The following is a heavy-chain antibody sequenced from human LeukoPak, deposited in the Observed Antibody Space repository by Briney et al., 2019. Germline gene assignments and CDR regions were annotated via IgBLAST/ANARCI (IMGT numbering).Heavy chain of an antibody. CDR3: ARGKRWLHPGDAFDI. D-gene: IGHD5-24*01. CDR2: IYHSWSI. Sequence: SETLSLTCAVSGYSISSGYYWGWIRQPPGNGLDGIGRIYHSWSISYTPSLKSRVTISVATSTHQFPLNLSSVNAADTDVYSCARGKRWLHPGDAFDIWGQGTMVTVSS. J-gene: IGHJ3*02. V-gene: IGHV4-38-2*01. CDR1: GYSISSGYY.